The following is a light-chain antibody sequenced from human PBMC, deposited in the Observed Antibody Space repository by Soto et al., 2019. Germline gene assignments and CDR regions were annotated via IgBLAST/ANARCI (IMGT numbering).Light chain of an antibody. CDR3: QQYHKWPPFT. Sequence: EIVMTQSPATLSMSPGERVSISCRASQTVSNNLDWYQQKPGQAPRLLIYGASTRAIGVAARFSGSGSGTEFKLTNTSLQSEDFAVYYCQQYHKWPPFTVGGGTGVEIK. J-gene: IGKJ4*01. CDR2: GAS. CDR1: QTVSNN. V-gene: IGKV3-15*01.